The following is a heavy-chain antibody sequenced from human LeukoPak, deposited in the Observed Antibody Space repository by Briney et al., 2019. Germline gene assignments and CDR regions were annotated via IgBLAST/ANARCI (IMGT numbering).Heavy chain of an antibody. Sequence: GESLKISCKGSGYSFTSYWIGWVRQMPGKGLEWMGIIYPGDSDTRYSPSFQGQVTISADKSICTAYLQWSSLKASDTAMYYCARPRDTAMVLFDYWGQGTLVTVSS. J-gene: IGHJ4*02. V-gene: IGHV5-51*01. D-gene: IGHD5-18*01. CDR1: GYSFTSYW. CDR2: IYPGDSDT. CDR3: ARPRDTAMVLFDY.